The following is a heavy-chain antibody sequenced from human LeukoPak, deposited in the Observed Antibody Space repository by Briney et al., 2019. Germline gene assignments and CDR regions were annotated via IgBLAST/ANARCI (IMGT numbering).Heavy chain of an antibody. CDR1: GFTFSSYA. CDR2: ISVNGGTT. J-gene: IGHJ4*02. CDR3: VKGGGNVRRYFAY. V-gene: IGHV3-23*01. D-gene: IGHD4-23*01. Sequence: PGGSLRLSCAASGFTFSSYAMTWVRQAPGKGLEWVSSISVNGGTTYYADSVKGRFTISRDSSKNTLYLQMNSLRAEDTAVYYCVKGGGNVRRYFAYWGQGTLVTVSS.